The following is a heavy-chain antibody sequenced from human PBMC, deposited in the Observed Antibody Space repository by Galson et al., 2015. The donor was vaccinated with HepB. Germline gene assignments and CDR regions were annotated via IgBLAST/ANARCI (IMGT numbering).Heavy chain of an antibody. Sequence: SVKVSCKVSGYTLTELSMHWVRQAPGKGLEWMEGFDPEDGETIYAQKFQGRVTMTEDTSTDTAYMELSSLRSEDTAVYYCATRGSSYGWNDYWGQGTLVTVSS. CDR3: ATRGSSYGWNDY. J-gene: IGHJ4*02. D-gene: IGHD5-18*01. CDR1: GYTLTELS. V-gene: IGHV1-24*01. CDR2: FDPEDGET.